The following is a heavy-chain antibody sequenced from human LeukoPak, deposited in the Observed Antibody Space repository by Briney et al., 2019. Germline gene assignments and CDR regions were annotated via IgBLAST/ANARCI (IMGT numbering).Heavy chain of an antibody. CDR2: ISSSSDYL. CDR3: ARGAPYYYDSSGYYIADEYFRH. Sequence: GGSLRLSCAASGFTFSSYSMNWVRQAPGKGLEWVSSISSSSDYLNYADSVRGRFTISRDNAKNSLYLQLNSLRAEDTAVYYCARGAPYYYDSSGYYIADEYFRHWGQGTLVTVSS. D-gene: IGHD3-22*01. V-gene: IGHV3-21*01. CDR1: GFTFSSYS. J-gene: IGHJ1*01.